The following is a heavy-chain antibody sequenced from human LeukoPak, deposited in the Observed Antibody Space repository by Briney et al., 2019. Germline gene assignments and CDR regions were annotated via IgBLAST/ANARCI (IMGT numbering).Heavy chain of an antibody. CDR3: ARDGGNSGYDQLDY. Sequence: PGGSLRLSCAASGFTFSNYWMTWVRQVPGKGLEWVAKIKQDGSEKYYVDSVKGRFTISRDNGKNSVFLQMSALRAEDTAIYYCARDGGNSGYDQLDYWGHGTPVTVSS. CDR1: GFTFSNYW. CDR2: IKQDGSEK. J-gene: IGHJ4*01. D-gene: IGHD5-12*01. V-gene: IGHV3-7*01.